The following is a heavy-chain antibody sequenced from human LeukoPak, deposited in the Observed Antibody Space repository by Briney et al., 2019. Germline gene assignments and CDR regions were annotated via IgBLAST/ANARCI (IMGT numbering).Heavy chain of an antibody. D-gene: IGHD3-22*01. CDR1: GFTFSSYS. CDR3: ARDSGNYYDSSGSFDY. J-gene: IGHJ4*02. Sequence: GGSLRLSCAASGFTFSSYSMNWVRQAPGKGLEWVSSISSSSSYIYYADSVKGRFTISRDNAKNSLYLQMNSLRAEDTAVYYCARDSGNYYDSSGSFDYWGQGTLVTVSS. CDR2: ISSSSSYI. V-gene: IGHV3-21*01.